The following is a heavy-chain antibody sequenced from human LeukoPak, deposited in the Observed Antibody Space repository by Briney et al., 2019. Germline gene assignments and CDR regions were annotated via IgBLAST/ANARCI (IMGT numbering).Heavy chain of an antibody. CDR2: ISSSSSYI. V-gene: IGHV3-21*01. D-gene: IGHD3-22*01. Sequence: GGSLRLSCAASGFTFSSYSMNWVRQAPGEGLEWVSSISSSSSYIYYADSVKGRFTISRDNAKNSLYLQMNSLRAEDTAVYYCARGDNRESDAFDIWGQGTMVTVSS. J-gene: IGHJ3*02. CDR3: ARGDNRESDAFDI. CDR1: GFTFSSYS.